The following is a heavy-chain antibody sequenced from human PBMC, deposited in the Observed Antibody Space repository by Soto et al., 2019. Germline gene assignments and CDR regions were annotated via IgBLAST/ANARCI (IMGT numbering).Heavy chain of an antibody. D-gene: IGHD3-10*01. CDR3: AKDVVRGVKGCYFDY. V-gene: IGHV3-23*01. J-gene: IGHJ4*02. Sequence: GGSLRLSCAASGFTFSSYAMSWVRQAPGKGLEWVSAISGSGGSTYYADSVKGRFTISRDNSKNTLYLQMNSLRAEDTAVYYCAKDVVRGVKGCYFDYWGQGTLVTVSS. CDR1: GFTFSSYA. CDR2: ISGSGGST.